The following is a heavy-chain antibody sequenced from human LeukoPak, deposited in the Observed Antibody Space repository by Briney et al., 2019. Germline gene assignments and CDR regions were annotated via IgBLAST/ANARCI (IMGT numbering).Heavy chain of an antibody. J-gene: IGHJ4*02. Sequence: GGSLRLSCAAPGFVFFSYSLNWVRQAPGKGVEWVAEVSSTSETIFYADSVRGRFTISRDNAKNSLYLQMNSLRPEDTAVYYCVRPGSNSCNGRHYFDYWGQGTLVTVSS. D-gene: IGHD6-13*01. CDR1: GFVFFSYS. CDR3: VRPGSNSCNGRHYFDY. V-gene: IGHV3-48*01. CDR2: VSSTSETI.